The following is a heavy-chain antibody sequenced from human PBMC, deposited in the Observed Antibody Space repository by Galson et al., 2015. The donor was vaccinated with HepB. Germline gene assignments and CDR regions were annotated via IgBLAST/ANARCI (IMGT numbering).Heavy chain of an antibody. CDR1: GFTFSSYS. CDR3: ARVKSSGCPRY. D-gene: IGHD6-19*01. V-gene: IGHV3-21*01. CDR2: ISSSSSYI. J-gene: IGHJ4*02. Sequence: SLRLSCAASGFTFSSYSMNWVRQAPGKGLEWVSSISSSSSYIYYADSVKGRFTISRDNAKNSLYLQMNSLRAEDTAVYYCARVKSSGCPRYWGQGTLVTISS.